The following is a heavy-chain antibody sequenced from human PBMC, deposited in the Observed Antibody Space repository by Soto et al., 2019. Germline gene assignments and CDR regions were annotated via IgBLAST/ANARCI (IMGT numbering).Heavy chain of an antibody. J-gene: IGHJ4*02. CDR2: ISSSSSTI. CDR3: ARDWLRGDFDY. Sequence: EVQLVESGGGLVQPGGSLRLSCAASGFTFSSYSMNWVRQAPGKGLEWVSYISSSSSTIYYADSVKGRFTISRDNAKNSLELQMNSLRDEDTAVYYCARDWLRGDFDYWGQGTLVTVSS. CDR1: GFTFSSYS. V-gene: IGHV3-48*02. D-gene: IGHD3-9*01.